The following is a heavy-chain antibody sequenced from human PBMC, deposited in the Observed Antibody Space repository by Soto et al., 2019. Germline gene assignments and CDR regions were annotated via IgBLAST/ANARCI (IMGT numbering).Heavy chain of an antibody. CDR3: TREMGDHYYYYYGMDV. CDR2: IRSKAYGGTT. Sequence: PGGSLRLSCTASGFTFGDYAMSWFRQAPGKGLEWVGFIRSKAYGGTTEYAASVKGRFTISRDDSKSIAYLQMNSLKTEDTAVYYCTREMGDHYYYYYGMDVWGQGTTVTVSS. J-gene: IGHJ6*02. CDR1: GFTFGDYA. V-gene: IGHV3-49*03. D-gene: IGHD1-26*01.